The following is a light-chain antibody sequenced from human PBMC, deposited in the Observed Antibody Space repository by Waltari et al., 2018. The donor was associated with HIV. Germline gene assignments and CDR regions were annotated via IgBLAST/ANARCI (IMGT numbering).Light chain of an antibody. CDR2: RNN. J-gene: IGLJ1*01. Sequence: QSVLTQPPSASGTPGQWVPISCSGRSPNIGSPNVYWYPQLPGTAPKLLIYRNNQRPSGFPDRFSGSKSGTSATLSISGLRSEDEADYYCAAWDDSLSGYVFGTGTKVTVL. CDR1: SPNIGSPN. CDR3: AAWDDSLSGYV. V-gene: IGLV1-47*01.